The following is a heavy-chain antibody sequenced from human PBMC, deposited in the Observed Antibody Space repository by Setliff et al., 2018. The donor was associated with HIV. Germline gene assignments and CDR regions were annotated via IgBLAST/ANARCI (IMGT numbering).Heavy chain of an antibody. CDR1: GYTFTSYG. CDR3: ARDTIVGATPVVGY. Sequence: GSVKVSCKASGYTFTSYGISWVRQAPGQGLEWMGWISAYNGNTNYAQKLQGRVTMTTDTSASTAYMELRSLRSDDTAVYYCARDTIVGATPVVGYWGQGTLVTVSS. V-gene: IGHV1-18*01. J-gene: IGHJ4*02. CDR2: ISAYNGNT. D-gene: IGHD1-26*01.